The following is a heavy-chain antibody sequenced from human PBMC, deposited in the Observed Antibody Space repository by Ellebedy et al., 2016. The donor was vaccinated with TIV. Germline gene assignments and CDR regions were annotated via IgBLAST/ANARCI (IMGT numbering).Heavy chain of an antibody. CDR2: IYHSGRT. V-gene: IGHV4-4*02. J-gene: IGHJ6*02. CDR3: ARYRSGIVVVPPHYDMDV. Sequence: SETLSLTXAVSGGSISSGNWWSWVRQPPGKGLEWIGDIYHSGRTHYNPSIKSRVTISVDTSKNQFSLKLSSVTAADTAVYYCARYRSGIVVVPPHYDMDVWGQGTTVTVSS. CDR1: GGSISSGNW. D-gene: IGHD2-2*01.